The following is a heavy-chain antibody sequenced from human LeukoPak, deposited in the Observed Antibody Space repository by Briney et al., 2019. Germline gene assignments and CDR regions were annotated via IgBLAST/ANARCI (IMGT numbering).Heavy chain of an antibody. J-gene: IGHJ4*02. CDR2: ISAYNGNT. D-gene: IGHD6-19*01. Sequence: GASVKVSCKASGYTFTRYSTHWVRQAPGQGLEWMGLISAYNGNTNYGQKFQGRVTMTTDTSTSTAYMEVRSLRSDDTAVYYCARGAVAGASEYYFDYWGQGTVVIVSS. CDR3: ARGAVAGASEYYFDY. CDR1: GYTFTRYS. V-gene: IGHV1-18*04.